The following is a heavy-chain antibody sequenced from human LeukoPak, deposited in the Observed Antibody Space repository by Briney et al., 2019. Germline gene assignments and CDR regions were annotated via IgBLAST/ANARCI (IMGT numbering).Heavy chain of an antibody. Sequence: SETLSLTCTVSGGSISSGGYYWRWIRQHPGKGLEWIGYIYYSGSTYYNPSLKSRVTISVDTSKNQFSLKLSSVTAADTAVYYCARGRGYSYGYSDYWGQGTLVTVSS. CDR2: IYYSGST. CDR1: GGSISSGGYY. J-gene: IGHJ4*02. D-gene: IGHD5-18*01. V-gene: IGHV4-31*03. CDR3: ARGRGYSYGYSDY.